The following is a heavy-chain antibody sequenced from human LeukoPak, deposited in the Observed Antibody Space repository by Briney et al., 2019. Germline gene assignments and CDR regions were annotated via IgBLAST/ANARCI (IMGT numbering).Heavy chain of an antibody. CDR1: GGSISSSSYY. CDR2: MFYSGST. CDR3: ARSGYDFDY. Sequence: SETLSLTCTVSGGSISSSSYYWGWIRQPPGKGLEWIGSMFYSGSTYYNSSLKSRVTISVDTSKNQFSLKLSSVPAADTAVYYCARSGYDFDYWGQGTLVTVSS. J-gene: IGHJ4*02. V-gene: IGHV4-39*01. D-gene: IGHD5-12*01.